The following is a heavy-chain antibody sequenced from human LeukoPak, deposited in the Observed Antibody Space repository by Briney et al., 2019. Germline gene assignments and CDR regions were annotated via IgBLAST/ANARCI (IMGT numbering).Heavy chain of an antibody. CDR3: AKDSTSNGLDY. V-gene: IGHV3-23*01. CDR1: GFTFSDYY. D-gene: IGHD1-1*01. Sequence: GGSLRLSCAASGFTFSDYYMSWIRQAPGKGLEWDSAISGSGGSTYYADSVKGRFTISRDNSKNTLYLQMNSLSAEDTAVYYCAKDSTSNGLDYWGQGTLVTVSS. J-gene: IGHJ4*02. CDR2: ISGSGGST.